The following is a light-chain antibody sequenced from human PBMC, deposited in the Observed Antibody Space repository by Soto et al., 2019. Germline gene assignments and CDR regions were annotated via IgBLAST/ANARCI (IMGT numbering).Light chain of an antibody. Sequence: QSALTQPASVSGSPGQSITISCTGTSSDVGGYNYVSWYQQHPGKAPKLMIYEVSNRPSGVSHRFSGSKSGNTASLTISGLQAEYESDYYCSSYTSSSSPVFGSGPKVTVL. CDR3: SSYTSSSSPV. J-gene: IGLJ1*01. CDR2: EVS. V-gene: IGLV2-14*01. CDR1: SSDVGGYNY.